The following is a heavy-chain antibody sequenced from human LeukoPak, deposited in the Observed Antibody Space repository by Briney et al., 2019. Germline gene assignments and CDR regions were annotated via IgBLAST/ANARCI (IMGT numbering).Heavy chain of an antibody. CDR2: ISYDGSNK. D-gene: IGHD3-22*01. J-gene: IGHJ3*02. Sequence: GRSLRLSCAASGFTFSNYGMHWVRQAPGKGLEWVAVISYDGSNKYYADSVKGRFTISRDNSKNTLYLQMNSLRAEDTAVYYCAKGRVDYYDSSDAFDIWGQGTMVTVSS. V-gene: IGHV3-30*18. CDR3: AKGRVDYYDSSDAFDI. CDR1: GFTFSNYG.